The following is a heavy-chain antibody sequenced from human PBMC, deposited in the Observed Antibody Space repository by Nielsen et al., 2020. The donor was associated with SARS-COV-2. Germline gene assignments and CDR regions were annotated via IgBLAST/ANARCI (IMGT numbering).Heavy chain of an antibody. J-gene: IGHJ4*02. D-gene: IGHD2-21*02. V-gene: IGHV5-10-1*01. CDR1: GYTFSTYW. CDR2: IDPSDSYT. CDR3: ARDLAYCRGDCYSGGY. Sequence: EESLKISCKTSGYTFSTYWIGWVRQMPGKGRGWMGRIDPSDSYTDYSPSFQGHVTISVDKSVSTAYLQGNSLKSSDSAMYYCARDLAYCRGDCYSGGYWGQGSLISVSS.